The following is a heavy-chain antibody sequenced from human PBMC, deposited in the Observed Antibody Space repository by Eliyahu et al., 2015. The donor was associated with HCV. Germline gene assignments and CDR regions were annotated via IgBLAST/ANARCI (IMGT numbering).Heavy chain of an antibody. J-gene: IGHJ4*02. V-gene: IGHV4-39*01. CDR2: IYYGGST. CDR3: ARHRGGYSYGYFDY. D-gene: IGHD5-18*01. CDR1: SGSIXGSPYY. Sequence: QLQLQESGPGLVKPSETLPLTCTVSSGSIXGSPYYWGWIRQPPGKGQEWIGSIYYGGSTYYNPSLKSRVTISVDTSKNQFSLRLSSVTAADTAVYYCARHRGGYSYGYFDYWGQGVLVTVSS.